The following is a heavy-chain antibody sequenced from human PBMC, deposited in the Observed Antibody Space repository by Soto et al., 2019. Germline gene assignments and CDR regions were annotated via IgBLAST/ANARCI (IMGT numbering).Heavy chain of an antibody. CDR3: ARGGGNGDAFDV. CDR1: GYSISSSNW. V-gene: IGHV4-28*03. J-gene: IGHJ3*01. D-gene: IGHD2-15*01. CDR2: IHYSGTT. Sequence: QVQLQESGPRLVKPSDTLSLTCAVSGYSISSSNWWGWIRQPPGRGLEWIGYIHYSGTTYDNPSLNGRVTMSVDTSKNKFTLKLSSVTAVDTALYYCARGGGNGDAFDVWGQGTLVTVSS.